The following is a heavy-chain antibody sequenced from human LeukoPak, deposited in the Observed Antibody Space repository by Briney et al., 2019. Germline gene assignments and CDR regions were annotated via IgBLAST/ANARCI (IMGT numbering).Heavy chain of an antibody. CDR2: VSGSGSTT. Sequence: GGSLRLSCEASGFTFRNYAMSWVRQAPEKGLEWVSSVSGSGSTTHYEASVKGRFTITRDNSKNTLYLQMNSLRADDTAVYYCAKEVGVFDYWGQGTLVTVSS. CDR3: AKEVGVFDY. V-gene: IGHV3-23*01. D-gene: IGHD1-26*01. J-gene: IGHJ4*02. CDR1: GFTFRNYA.